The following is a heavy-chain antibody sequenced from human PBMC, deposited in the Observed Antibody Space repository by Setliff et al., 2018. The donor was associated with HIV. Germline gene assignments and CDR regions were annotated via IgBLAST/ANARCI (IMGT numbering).Heavy chain of an antibody. CDR3: AIMQWASNAWYSFDY. Sequence: PGGSLRLSCAASGYTFSSYWMAWVRQCPGKGLEWVANIQQHGSEIHYVASVEGRFTISRDNAKNSLYLQMNSLRAEDTAVYYCAIMQWASNAWYSFDYWGQGALVTVSS. CDR2: IQQHGSEI. D-gene: IGHD6-19*01. V-gene: IGHV3-7*05. J-gene: IGHJ4*02. CDR1: GYTFSSYW.